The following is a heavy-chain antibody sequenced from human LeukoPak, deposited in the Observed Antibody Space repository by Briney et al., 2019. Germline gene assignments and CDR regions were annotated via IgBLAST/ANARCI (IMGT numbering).Heavy chain of an antibody. CDR3: ARSLSTTGLR. V-gene: IGHV4-39*01. D-gene: IGHD1-1*01. J-gene: IGHJ4*02. CDR1: GGSVSSSDYY. CDR2: INYSGNT. Sequence: SETLSLTCTVSGGSVSSSDYYWGWIRQPPGKGLEWIGSINYSGNTYYNPSLKNRVTISVDTSKDQFSLKLSSVTAADTAVYYCARSLSTTGLRWGQGTLVTVSS.